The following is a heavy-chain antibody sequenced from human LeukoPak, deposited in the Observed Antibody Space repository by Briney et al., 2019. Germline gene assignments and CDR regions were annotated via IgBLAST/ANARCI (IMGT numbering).Heavy chain of an antibody. CDR1: GYTLTELS. D-gene: IGHD3-22*01. CDR3: ATPYDSSGYYLYYFDY. V-gene: IGHV1-24*01. CDR2: FDPEDGET. J-gene: IGHJ4*02. Sequence: ASVKVSCKVSGYTLTELSMHWVRPAPPKGIEWMGCFDPEDGETIYAQKFQGRVTMTEDTSTDTAYMELCSLRSEDTAVYYCATPYDSSGYYLYYFDYWGQGTLVTVSS.